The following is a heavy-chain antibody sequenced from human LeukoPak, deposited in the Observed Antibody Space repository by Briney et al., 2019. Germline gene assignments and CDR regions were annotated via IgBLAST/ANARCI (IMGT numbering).Heavy chain of an antibody. CDR2: TYYKSKWYN. V-gene: IGHV6-1*01. D-gene: IGHD6-19*01. CDR1: GDSVSSNSAA. Sequence: PSQTLSLTCVISGDSVSSNSAAWNWTRQSPSRGLEWLGRTYYKSKWYNDYAVSVKSRITINPDTSKNQFSLHLNSVTPEDTAVYYCARQYISACDYWGQGTLVTVSS. J-gene: IGHJ4*02. CDR3: ARQYISACDY.